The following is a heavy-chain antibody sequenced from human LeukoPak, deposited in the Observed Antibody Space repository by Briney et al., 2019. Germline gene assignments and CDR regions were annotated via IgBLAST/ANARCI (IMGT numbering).Heavy chain of an antibody. Sequence: SETLSLTCTVSGGSISSYYWSWIRQPPGKGLEWIGYIYYSGSINYNPSLKSRVTISVDTSKNQFSLKLSSVTAADTAVYYCARRGSSGWYVFDYWGQGTLVTVSS. CDR2: IYYSGSI. CDR3: ARRGSSGWYVFDY. D-gene: IGHD6-19*01. CDR1: GGSISSYY. V-gene: IGHV4-59*08. J-gene: IGHJ4*02.